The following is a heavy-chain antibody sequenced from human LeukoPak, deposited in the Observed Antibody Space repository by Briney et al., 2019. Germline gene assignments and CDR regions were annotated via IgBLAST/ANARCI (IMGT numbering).Heavy chain of an antibody. Sequence: GGSLRLSCAASGFTFSSYAMHWVRQAPGKGLEWVAVISYDGSNKYYADSVKGRFTISRDNSKNTLYPQMNSLRAEDTAVYYCARGERGYSGYLYGMDVWGQGTTVTVSS. D-gene: IGHD5-12*01. CDR1: GFTFSSYA. CDR3: ARGERGYSGYLYGMDV. V-gene: IGHV3-30-3*01. CDR2: ISYDGSNK. J-gene: IGHJ6*02.